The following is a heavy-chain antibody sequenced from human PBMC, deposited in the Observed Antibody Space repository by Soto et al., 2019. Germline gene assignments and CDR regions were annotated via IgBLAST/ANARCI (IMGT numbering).Heavy chain of an antibody. J-gene: IGHJ6*02. V-gene: IGHV1-69*08. CDR2: IIPILGIA. CDR3: ARDRAAASSGMDV. D-gene: IGHD6-13*01. CDR1: GGTFSSYT. Sequence: QVQLVQSGAEVKKPGSSVKVSCKASGGTFSSYTISWVRQAPGQGLEWMGRIIPILGIANYAQKFQGRVTTTADKSTSSAYMELRSLRSEDTAVYYCARDRAAASSGMDVWGQGTTVTVSS.